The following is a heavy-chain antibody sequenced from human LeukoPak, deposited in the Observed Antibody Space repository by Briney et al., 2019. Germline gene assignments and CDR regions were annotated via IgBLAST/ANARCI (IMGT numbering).Heavy chain of an antibody. J-gene: IGHJ5*02. Sequence: PSETLSLTCAVYGGSFSGYYWSWIRQPPGKGLEWIGSIYYSGSTYYNPSLKSRVTISVDTSKNQFSLKLSSVTAADTAVYYCARLRRVWSGYYTGSEFDNWGQGTLVTVSS. V-gene: IGHV4-34*01. D-gene: IGHD3-3*01. CDR2: IYYSGST. CDR1: GGSFSGYY. CDR3: ARLRRVWSGYYTGSEFDN.